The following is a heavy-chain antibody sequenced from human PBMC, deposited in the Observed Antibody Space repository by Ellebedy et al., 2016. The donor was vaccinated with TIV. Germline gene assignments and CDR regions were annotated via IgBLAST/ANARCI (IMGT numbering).Heavy chain of an antibody. CDR1: GYTFTSYG. Sequence: ASVKVSXXASGYTFTSYGISWVRQAPGQGLEWMGWISAYNGNTNYAQKFQGRVTMTRNTSISTAYMELSSLRSEDTAVYYCAISRVRNMDVWGKGTTVTVSS. V-gene: IGHV1-18*01. J-gene: IGHJ6*03. CDR3: AISRVRNMDV. CDR2: ISAYNGNT.